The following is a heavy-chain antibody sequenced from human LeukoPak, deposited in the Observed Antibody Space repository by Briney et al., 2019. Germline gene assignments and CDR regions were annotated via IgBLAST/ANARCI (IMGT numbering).Heavy chain of an antibody. J-gene: IGHJ4*02. D-gene: IGHD3-10*01. V-gene: IGHV3-7*01. Sequence: GSLRLSCAASGFTFSSYWMSWVRQAPGKGLEWVAYIKQDVTEKYYVDSVKGRFSISRDNAKNSLYLQMNSLRAEDTAVYYCARALWFGETFPAYWGQGTLVTVSS. CDR3: ARALWFGETFPAY. CDR2: IKQDVTEK. CDR1: GFTFSSYW.